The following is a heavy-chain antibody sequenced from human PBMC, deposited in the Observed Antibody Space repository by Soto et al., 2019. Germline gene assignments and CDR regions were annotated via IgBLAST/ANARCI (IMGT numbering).Heavy chain of an antibody. Sequence: HLVQPGNEVRKPGASVRVSCKASGYTFNEFGITWVRQAPGKGLQWVGRISGHNGNTEYALNFRGRVTLTTDTSTNTAYMDLTSLTRDDTAVYYCARDVGYSQADYFDDWGQGTLVTVSS. V-gene: IGHV1-18*01. CDR1: GYTFNEFG. D-gene: IGHD5-18*01. J-gene: IGHJ4*02. CDR3: ARDVGYSQADYFDD. CDR2: ISGHNGNT.